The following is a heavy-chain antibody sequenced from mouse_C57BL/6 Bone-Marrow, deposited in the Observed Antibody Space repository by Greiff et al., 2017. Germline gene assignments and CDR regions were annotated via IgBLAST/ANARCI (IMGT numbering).Heavy chain of an antibody. CDR3: AREGLLREDLPAGFAY. CDR2: IDPNSGGT. V-gene: IGHV1-72*01. CDR1: GYTFTSYW. D-gene: IGHD1-1*01. J-gene: IGHJ3*01. Sequence: QVQLQQSGAELVKPGASVKLSCKASGYTFTSYWMHWVKQRPGRGLEWIGRIDPNSGGTKYNEKFKSKATLTVDKPSSTAYMQLSSLTSEDSAVYYCAREGLLREDLPAGFAYWGQGTLVTVSA.